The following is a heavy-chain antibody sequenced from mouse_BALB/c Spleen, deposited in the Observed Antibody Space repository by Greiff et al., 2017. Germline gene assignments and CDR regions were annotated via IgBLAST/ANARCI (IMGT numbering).Heavy chain of an antibody. D-gene: IGHD2-14*01. CDR2: IDPENGDT. CDR3: TEVRRRNYFDY. Sequence: VQLQQSGAELVRPGASVKLSCTASGFNINDYYMHWVKQRPEQGLEWIGWIDPENGDTEYAPKFQGKATMTADTSSNTAYLQLSSLTSEDTAVYYCTEVRRRNYFDYWGQGTTLTVSS. J-gene: IGHJ2*01. CDR1: GFNINDYY. V-gene: IGHV14-4*02.